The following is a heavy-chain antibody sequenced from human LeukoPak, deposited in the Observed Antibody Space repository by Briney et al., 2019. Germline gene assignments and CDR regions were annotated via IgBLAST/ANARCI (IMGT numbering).Heavy chain of an antibody. Sequence: GGSLRLSCAASGFTFSSYLMTWVRQAPGKGLEWVANIKKDGSEKYYVDSVKGRFTISRDNAKNSLYLQMNSLRAEDTAVYYCARAMYYYDSSGYSPKYFQHWGQGTLVTVPS. D-gene: IGHD3-22*01. CDR2: IKKDGSEK. CDR1: GFTFSSYL. CDR3: ARAMYYYDSSGYSPKYFQH. J-gene: IGHJ1*01. V-gene: IGHV3-7*01.